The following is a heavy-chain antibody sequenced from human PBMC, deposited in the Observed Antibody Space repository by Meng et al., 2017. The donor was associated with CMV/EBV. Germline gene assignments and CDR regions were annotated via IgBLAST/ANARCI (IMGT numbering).Heavy chain of an antibody. D-gene: IGHD3-3*01. CDR1: SYC. Sequence: SYCWVWIRQPPGKGLEWIGSIYYSGSTYYNPSLKSRVTISVDTSKNQFSLKLSSVTAADTAVYYCARVGWGYGDFWSGYNHNWFDPWGQGTLVTVSS. CDR3: ARVGWGYGDFWSGYNHNWFDP. CDR2: IYYSGST. V-gene: IGHV4-39*07. J-gene: IGHJ5*02.